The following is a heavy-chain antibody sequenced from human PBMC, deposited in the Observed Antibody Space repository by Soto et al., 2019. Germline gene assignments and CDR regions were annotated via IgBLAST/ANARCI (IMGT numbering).Heavy chain of an antibody. CDR1: GGSISSYY. CDR3: ARCRRNYSDY. V-gene: IGHV4-59*01. CDR2: IYYSGST. J-gene: IGHJ4*02. Sequence: SETLSLTCTVSGGSISSYYWSWIRQPPGKGLEWIGYIYYSGSTNYNPSLKSRATISVDTSKNQFSLKLSSVTAADTAVYYCARCRRNYSDYWGQRTLVSGSS.